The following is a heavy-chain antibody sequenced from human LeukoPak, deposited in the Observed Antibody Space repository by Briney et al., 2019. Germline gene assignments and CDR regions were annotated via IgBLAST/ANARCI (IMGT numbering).Heavy chain of an antibody. V-gene: IGHV3-21*01. CDR2: ISSSGHYI. Sequence: PGGSLRLSCASSGFTFTAYSMNWVRQAPGKGLEGISFISSSGHYIYYADSLKGRFTISRDNANSSLYLQISTLKAEDTAVYYCTRQWLRVMDVWGKGTTVTVSS. J-gene: IGHJ6*04. CDR1: GFTFTAYS. CDR3: TRQWLRVMDV. D-gene: IGHD6-19*01.